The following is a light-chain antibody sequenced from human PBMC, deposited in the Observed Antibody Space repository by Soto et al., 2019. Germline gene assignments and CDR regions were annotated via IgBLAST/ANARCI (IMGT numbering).Light chain of an antibody. CDR1: QGDIRN. Sequence: ILMTQSPATLSVSPGSIAALSCRPSQGDIRNLAWYQQTPGQSPRLLIYGASTRATGIPARFSGSGSGTEFTLTISSLQSEDFAVYYCQQYNNWPRTFGQGTRLEIK. CDR2: GAS. CDR3: QQYNNWPRT. J-gene: IGKJ5*01. V-gene: IGKV3-15*01.